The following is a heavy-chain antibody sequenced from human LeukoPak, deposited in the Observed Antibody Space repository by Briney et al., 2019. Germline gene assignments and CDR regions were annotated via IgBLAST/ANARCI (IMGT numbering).Heavy chain of an antibody. Sequence: SETLSLTCAVYGGSFSGYYWSWIRQPPGKGLEWIGEINHSGSTNYNPSLKSRVTISVDTSKNQFSLKLSSVTAADTAVYYCARDNRYTGYDYYFDYWGQGTLVTVSS. CDR3: ARDNRYTGYDYYFDY. V-gene: IGHV4-34*01. CDR1: GGSFSGYY. CDR2: INHSGST. D-gene: IGHD5-12*01. J-gene: IGHJ4*02.